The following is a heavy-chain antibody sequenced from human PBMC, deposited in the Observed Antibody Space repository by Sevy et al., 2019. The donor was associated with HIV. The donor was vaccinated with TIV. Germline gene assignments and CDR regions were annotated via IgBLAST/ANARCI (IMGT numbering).Heavy chain of an antibody. D-gene: IGHD3-9*01. CDR3: SRTFLTSTFDP. Sequence: ASVKVSCKASGYTFTCYYMHWVRQAPGQGLEWMGWINPNSGGTNYAQKFQGRVTMTRDTSISTAYMELSRLRSDDTAVYYCSRTFLTSTFDPWGQGTLVTVSS. V-gene: IGHV1-2*02. J-gene: IGHJ5*02. CDR2: INPNSGGT. CDR1: GYTFTCYY.